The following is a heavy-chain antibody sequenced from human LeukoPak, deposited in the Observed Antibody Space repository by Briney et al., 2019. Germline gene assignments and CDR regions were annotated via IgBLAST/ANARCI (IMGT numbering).Heavy chain of an antibody. Sequence: GGSLRLSCAASGFTVGSNYMSWVRQAPGKGLEWVSVIYSGGSTYYADSVKGRFTISRDNSKNTLYLQMNSLRAEDTAVYYCARDSVDRGFDYWGQGTLVTVSS. CDR2: IYSGGST. V-gene: IGHV3-53*01. CDR1: GFTVGSNY. J-gene: IGHJ4*02. D-gene: IGHD5-12*01. CDR3: ARDSVDRGFDY.